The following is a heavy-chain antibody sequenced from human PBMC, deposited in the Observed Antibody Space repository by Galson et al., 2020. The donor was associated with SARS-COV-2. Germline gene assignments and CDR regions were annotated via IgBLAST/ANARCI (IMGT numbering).Heavy chain of an antibody. D-gene: IGHD3-22*01. CDR2: VYYSGTS. Sequence: SETLSLTCTVSGASINTNNYYWVWIRQPPGKGLEWIGSVYYSGTSYYKPSLKSRVTISMDTSKNHFTLNLRSVTAADTAVYFCARGTRYYGSRGYLREDSFHLWGQGTKVIVSS. V-gene: IGHV4-39*06. J-gene: IGHJ3*01. CDR1: GASINTNNYY. CDR3: ARGTRYYGSRGYLREDSFHL.